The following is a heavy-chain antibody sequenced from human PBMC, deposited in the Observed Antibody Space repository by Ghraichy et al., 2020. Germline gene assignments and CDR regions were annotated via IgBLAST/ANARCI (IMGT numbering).Heavy chain of an antibody. D-gene: IGHD3-3*01. CDR2: ISSDGTST. J-gene: IGHJ4*02. V-gene: IGHV3-74*01. CDR1: GFTFSNYW. Sequence: GGSLRLSCAASGFTFSNYWMNWVRQAPGKGLAWVSRISSDGTSTSYADSVKGRFTISRDNAENTLYLQMDSLRAEDAAVYYCAGSTLLATYLFASWGQGTLVTVSS. CDR3: AGSTLLATYLFAS.